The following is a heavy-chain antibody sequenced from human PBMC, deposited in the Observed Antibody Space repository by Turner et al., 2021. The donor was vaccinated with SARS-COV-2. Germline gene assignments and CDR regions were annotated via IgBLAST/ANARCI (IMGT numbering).Heavy chain of an antibody. CDR1: EYIFINYY. CDR3: ARGELWSFSSYDN. Sequence: QVQLVQSGAEVKKPGASVKVSCKASEYIFINYYIHWVRQAPGQGLGWVGIIDPSGGGTRYAQKFRGRVTMTRDTSTSTVSMELSSLRSEDTAVYYCARGELWSFSSYDNWGQGTLVTVSS. V-gene: IGHV1-46*03. D-gene: IGHD3-10*01. J-gene: IGHJ4*02. CDR2: IDPSGGGT.